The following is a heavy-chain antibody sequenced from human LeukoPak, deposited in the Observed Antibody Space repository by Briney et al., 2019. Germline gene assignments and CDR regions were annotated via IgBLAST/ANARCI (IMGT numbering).Heavy chain of an antibody. CDR2: IYLGDSDT. J-gene: IGHJ6*02. V-gene: IGHV5-51*01. CDR1: GYSFTTYW. Sequence: GESLKISCKGSGYSFTTYWIGWVRPMPGKGLEWMGFIYLGDSDTRYSPSFQGQVTISADKSISTAYLQWSSLEASDTAMYYCARAIYSHYYSMDVWGQGTTVTVSS. D-gene: IGHD3-9*01. CDR3: ARAIYSHYYSMDV.